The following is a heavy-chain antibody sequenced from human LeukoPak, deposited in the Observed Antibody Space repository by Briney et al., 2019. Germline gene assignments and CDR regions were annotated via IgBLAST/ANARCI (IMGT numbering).Heavy chain of an antibody. CDR3: ARDLVGLVTMVRGVMGGY. CDR1: GYTFTSYG. CDR2: ISAYNGNT. J-gene: IGHJ4*02. Sequence: ASVKVSCKASGYTFTSYGISWVRQAPGQGLEWMGWISAYNGNTNYAQKLQGRVTMTTDPSTSTAYMELRSLRSDDTAVYYCARDLVGLVTMVRGVMGGYWGQGTLVTVSS. D-gene: IGHD3-10*01. V-gene: IGHV1-18*01.